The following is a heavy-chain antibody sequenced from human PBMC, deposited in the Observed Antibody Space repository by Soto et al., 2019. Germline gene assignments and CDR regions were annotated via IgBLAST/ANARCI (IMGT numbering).Heavy chain of an antibody. D-gene: IGHD2-2*01. CDR2: IYSSGKT. CDR3: FRTFPPAPRVGLSHSWFVP. CDR1: GGCLRHYF. Sequence: SETLSLTCTVSGGCLRHYFWSWIRQPPGKGLKWIGHIYSSGKTDYNPSIETRVTMSIDTSMNKISLKLNSVTAANTAVYFCFRTFPPAPRVGLSHSWFVPWGPGTLVTVSS. V-gene: IGHV4-59*01. J-gene: IGHJ5*02.